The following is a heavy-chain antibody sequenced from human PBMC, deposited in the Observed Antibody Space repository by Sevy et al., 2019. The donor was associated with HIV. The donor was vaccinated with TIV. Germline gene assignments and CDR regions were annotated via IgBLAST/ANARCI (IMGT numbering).Heavy chain of an antibody. Sequence: GGSLRLSCAASGFTFGNYWMSWVRQAPGKGLEWVANINLDGSEKYYVDSVKGRFTISRDNAKNSVYLQMNSLRAEDTAVYYCARIEWLYSDYWGQGNLVTVSS. CDR3: ARIEWLYSDY. D-gene: IGHD5-12*01. CDR2: INLDGSEK. V-gene: IGHV3-7*01. J-gene: IGHJ4*02. CDR1: GFTFGNYW.